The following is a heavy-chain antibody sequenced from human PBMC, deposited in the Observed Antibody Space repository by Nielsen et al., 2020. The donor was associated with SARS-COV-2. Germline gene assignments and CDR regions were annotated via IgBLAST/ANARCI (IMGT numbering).Heavy chain of an antibody. CDR3: ARNEAAPGMETNWYDH. D-gene: IGHD6-13*01. CDR1: GFNFNNYA. J-gene: IGHJ5*02. Sequence: GGSLTLSCAASGFNFNNYAMTWVRQAPGKGLEWVSTFGVPRPNTYYADSVKGRFTISRDNSKNTLYLQMDSLRADDTAVYYCARNEAAPGMETNWYDHWGQGTPVTVSS. CDR2: FGVPRPNT. V-gene: IGHV3-23*01.